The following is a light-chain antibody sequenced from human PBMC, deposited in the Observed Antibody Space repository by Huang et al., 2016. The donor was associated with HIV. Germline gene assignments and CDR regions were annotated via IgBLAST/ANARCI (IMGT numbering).Light chain of an antibody. CDR1: QGISNS. CDR2: AAS. CDR3: QQYYTIRA. Sequence: DIQMTQSPSSLSASVGDRVTITCRVSQGISNSLAWYQQKPGKAPKLLRYAASTLENGVPSRFSGSGSWTHFTLTISSLQPEDFATYYCQQYYTIRAFGQGTKVEIK. J-gene: IGKJ1*01. V-gene: IGKV1-NL1*01.